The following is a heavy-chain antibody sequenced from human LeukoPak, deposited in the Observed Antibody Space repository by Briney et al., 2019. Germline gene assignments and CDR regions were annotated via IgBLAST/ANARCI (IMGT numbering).Heavy chain of an antibody. D-gene: IGHD5-12*01. CDR1: GGSICSGSYY. V-gene: IGHV4-61*02. Sequence: SQTLSLTCTVSGGSICSGSYYWRWIRQPAGKGLEWIGRIYTSGSTNYNPSLKSRVTISVDTSKNQFSLKLSSVTAADTAVYYCARDLGYGNWFDPWGQGTLVTVSS. J-gene: IGHJ5*02. CDR2: IYTSGST. CDR3: ARDLGYGNWFDP.